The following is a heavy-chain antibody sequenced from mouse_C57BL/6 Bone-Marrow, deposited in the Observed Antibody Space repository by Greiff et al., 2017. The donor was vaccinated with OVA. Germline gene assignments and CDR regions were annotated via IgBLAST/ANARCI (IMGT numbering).Heavy chain of an antibody. J-gene: IGHJ2*01. CDR3: ASYDGYYGGYFDY. V-gene: IGHV1-64*01. CDR1: GYTFTSYW. CDR2: IHPNSGST. Sequence: QVQLKQPGAELVKPGASVKLSCKASGYTFTSYWMHWVKQRPGQGLEWIGMIHPNSGSTNYNEKFKSKATLTVDKSSSTAYMQLSSLTSEDSAVYYCASYDGYYGGYFDYWGQGTTLTVSS. D-gene: IGHD2-3*01.